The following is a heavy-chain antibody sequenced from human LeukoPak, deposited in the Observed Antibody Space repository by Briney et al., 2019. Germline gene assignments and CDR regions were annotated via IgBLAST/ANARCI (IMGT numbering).Heavy chain of an antibody. CDR2: IYYSGST. J-gene: IGHJ3*02. V-gene: IGHV4-59*01. D-gene: IGHD3-22*01. Sequence: PSETLSLTCAVYGGSFSIYYWSWIRQPPGKGLEWIGYIYYSGSTNYNPSLKSRVTISVDTSKNQFSLKLSSATAADTAVYYCARVLLSGYYYHDAFDIWGQGTMVTVSS. CDR1: GGSFSIYY. CDR3: ARVLLSGYYYHDAFDI.